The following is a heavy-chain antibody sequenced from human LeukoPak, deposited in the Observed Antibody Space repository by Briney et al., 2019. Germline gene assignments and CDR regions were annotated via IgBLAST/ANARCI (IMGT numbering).Heavy chain of an antibody. CDR2: MNPNSGNT. D-gene: IGHD1-1*01. Sequence: ASVKVSCKASGYTFTSYDINWVRQATGQGLEWMGWMNPNSGNTGYAQKFQGRVTITRNTSISTAYMELSSLRSEDTAVYYCARSLDPYNWNRAFDIWGQGTMVTVSS. V-gene: IGHV1-8*03. CDR1: GYTFTSYD. CDR3: ARSLDPYNWNRAFDI. J-gene: IGHJ3*02.